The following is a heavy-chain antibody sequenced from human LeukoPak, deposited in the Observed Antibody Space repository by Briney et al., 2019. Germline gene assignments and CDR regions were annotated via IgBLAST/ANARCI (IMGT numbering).Heavy chain of an antibody. CDR1: GYTLTELS. CDR3: ATQGYSSGLVGFDYYYYYGMDV. J-gene: IGHJ6*02. V-gene: IGHV1-24*01. CDR2: FDPEDGET. D-gene: IGHD6-19*01. Sequence: ASVKVSCKVSGYTLTELSMHWVRQAPGKGLEWMGGFDPEDGETIYAQKFQGRVTMTEDTSTDTAYMELSSLRSEDTAVYYCATQGYSSGLVGFDYYYYYGMDVWGQGTTVTVSS.